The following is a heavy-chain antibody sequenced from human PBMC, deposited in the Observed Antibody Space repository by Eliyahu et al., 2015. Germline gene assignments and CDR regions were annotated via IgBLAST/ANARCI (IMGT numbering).Heavy chain of an antibody. CDR3: ARGPETKSAYYYNY. CDR2: IIPIXGTA. Sequence: QVQLVQSGAEVKEPGSSVXVSCXASGGXXSSYSIXWVRQAPGQGLEWMGGIIPIXGTANYAQNSQGRVTITADESTSTAYMELSSLRSEDTAVYYCARGPETKSAYYYNYWGQGTLVTVSS. CDR1: GGXXSSYS. V-gene: IGHV1-69*01. J-gene: IGHJ4*02. D-gene: IGHD3-22*01.